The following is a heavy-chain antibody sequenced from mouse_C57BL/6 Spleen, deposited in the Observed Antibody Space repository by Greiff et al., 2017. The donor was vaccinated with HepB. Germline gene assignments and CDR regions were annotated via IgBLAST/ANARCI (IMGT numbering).Heavy chain of an antibody. CDR1: GYTFTSYW. J-gene: IGHJ2*01. Sequence: QVQLQQPGAELVKPGASVKLSCKASGYTFTSYWMQWVKQRPGQGLEWIGEIDPSDSYSNYNQKFKGKATLTVDTSSSTAYMQLSSLTSEDSAVYYGARSSTTEGFDYWGKGTTLTVSS. CDR3: ARSSTTEGFDY. CDR2: IDPSDSYS. D-gene: IGHD1-1*01. V-gene: IGHV1-50*01.